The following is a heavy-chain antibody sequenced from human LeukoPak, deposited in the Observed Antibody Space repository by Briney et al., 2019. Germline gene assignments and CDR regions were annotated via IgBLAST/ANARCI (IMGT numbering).Heavy chain of an antibody. CDR1: GGTFSSYA. J-gene: IGHJ6*02. Sequence: SVKVSCTASGGTFSSYAISWVRQAPGQGLEWMGGIIPIFGTANYAQKFQGRVTITADESTSTAYMELSSLRSEDTAVYYCARARDGYNFHYYYYGMDVWGQGTTVTVSS. CDR3: ARARDGYNFHYYYYGMDV. D-gene: IGHD5-24*01. CDR2: IIPIFGTA. V-gene: IGHV1-69*13.